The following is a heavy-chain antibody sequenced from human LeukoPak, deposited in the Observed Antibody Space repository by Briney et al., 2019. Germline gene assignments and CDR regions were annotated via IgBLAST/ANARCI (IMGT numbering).Heavy chain of an antibody. J-gene: IGHJ4*02. V-gene: IGHV3-66*01. CDR1: GFTVSANF. CDR3: SKEHRTGGNFPSY. CDR2: LYSAGAT. Sequence: PGGSLRLSCAVSGFTVSANFMTWVRQTPGKGLELVSVLYSAGATYYAASVKGRFTISRDRSTNTLYLQMSSLSPEDTAIYDCSKEHRTGGNFPSYWGQGTLVTVSS. D-gene: IGHD3/OR15-3a*01.